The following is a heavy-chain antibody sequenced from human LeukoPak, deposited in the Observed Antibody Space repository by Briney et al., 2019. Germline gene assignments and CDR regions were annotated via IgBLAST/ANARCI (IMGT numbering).Heavy chain of an antibody. CDR1: GGSISSYY. V-gene: IGHV4-59*01. J-gene: IGHJ6*03. CDR2: ISYSGYT. D-gene: IGHD2-2*01. CDR3: VRAMGFYCSSPSCYEIGHFYYYMDG. Sequence: PSETLSLTCTVSGGSISSYYWSWIRQPPGKGLEWIGYISYSGYTNYNPSLKSRDTISADTSKNQFPLKVTSVTAADTAMYYCVRAMGFYCSSPSCYEIGHFYYYMDGWGKLTTVTFSS.